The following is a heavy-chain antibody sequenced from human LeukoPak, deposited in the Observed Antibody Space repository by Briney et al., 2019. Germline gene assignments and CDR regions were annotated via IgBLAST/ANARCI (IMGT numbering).Heavy chain of an antibody. D-gene: IGHD2-2*01. CDR3: ARGYCSSANCYLNY. CDR2: IYYSGST. CDR1: GGSISSYY. Sequence: SETLSLTCTVSGGSISSYYWSWIRQPPGKGLEWIGYIYYSGSTNYNPSLKSRVTISVDTSKNQFSLKLSSVTAADTAVYYCARGYCSSANCYLNYWGQGTLVTVSS. J-gene: IGHJ4*02. V-gene: IGHV4-59*01.